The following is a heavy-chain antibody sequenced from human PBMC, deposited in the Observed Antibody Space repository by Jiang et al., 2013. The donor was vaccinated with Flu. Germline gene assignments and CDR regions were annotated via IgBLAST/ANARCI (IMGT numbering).Heavy chain of an antibody. Sequence: SGAEVKKPGASVKVSCKASGYIFTFYGLSWVRQAPGQGLEWMGWISPYNGNTNYAQKFQGRVTMTTDTSTTTAYMELRSLRSDDTAVYYCARDVDLRSGSNPFFDLWGRGTLLTVSS. J-gene: IGHJ2*01. CDR2: ISPYNGNT. V-gene: IGHV1-18*01. D-gene: IGHD4-23*01. CDR3: ARDVDLRSGSNPFFDL. CDR1: GYIFTFYG.